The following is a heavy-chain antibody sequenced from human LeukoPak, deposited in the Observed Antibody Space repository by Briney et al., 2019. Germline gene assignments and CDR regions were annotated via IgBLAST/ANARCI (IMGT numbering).Heavy chain of an antibody. CDR3: ASLGY. V-gene: IGHV3-66*01. CDR2: IYSGGST. J-gene: IGHJ4*02. D-gene: IGHD3-16*01. Sequence: RGSLRLSCAVSGITVSGNYMTWVRQAPGKGLEWVSAIYSGGSTYYGDSVKGRFTISRDFSKNTLYLQMNSLRGEDTAVYYCASLGYWGQGSLVTVSS. CDR1: GITVSGNY.